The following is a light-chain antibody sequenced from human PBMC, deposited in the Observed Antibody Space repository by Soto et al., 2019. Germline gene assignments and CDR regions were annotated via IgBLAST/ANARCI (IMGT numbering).Light chain of an antibody. Sequence: EIVMTQSPATLSVSPGERATLSCRASQSVSSNLAWYQQKPGQAPRLLIYGASTRATGIPARFSGSGSGTEFPLTISGLQSEDFAVYYCQQYNNWSITFGQGTRLEIK. V-gene: IGKV3-15*01. CDR2: GAS. J-gene: IGKJ5*01. CDR1: QSVSSN. CDR3: QQYNNWSIT.